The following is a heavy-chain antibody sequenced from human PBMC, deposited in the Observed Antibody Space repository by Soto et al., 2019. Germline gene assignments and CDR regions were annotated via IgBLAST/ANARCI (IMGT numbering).Heavy chain of an antibody. Sequence: QVQLQESGPGLVKPSQTLSLTCTVSGGSISSGGYYWSWIRQHPGKGLEWIGYIYYSGSTYYNPSLNSRVTISVDKSKNQFSLKLSSVTAADTAVYYCARGAGATDSFDPWGHGTLVTVSS. CDR3: ARGAGATDSFDP. V-gene: IGHV4-31*03. D-gene: IGHD5-12*01. CDR2: IYYSGST. J-gene: IGHJ5*02. CDR1: GGSISSGGYY.